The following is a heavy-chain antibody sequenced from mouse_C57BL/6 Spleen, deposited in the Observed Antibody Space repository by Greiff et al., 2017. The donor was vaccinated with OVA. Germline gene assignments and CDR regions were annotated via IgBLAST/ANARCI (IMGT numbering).Heavy chain of an antibody. Sequence: QVQLQQSGAELVRPGSSVKLSCKASGYTFTSYWMHWVKQRPIQGLEWIGNIDPSDSETHYNQKFKDKATMTVDKSSSTAYMQLSSLTSEDSAVYYCARRGSNYERYYAMDYWGQGTSVTVSS. D-gene: IGHD2-5*01. CDR2: IDPSDSET. V-gene: IGHV1-52*01. CDR3: ARRGSNYERYYAMDY. CDR1: GYTFTSYW. J-gene: IGHJ4*01.